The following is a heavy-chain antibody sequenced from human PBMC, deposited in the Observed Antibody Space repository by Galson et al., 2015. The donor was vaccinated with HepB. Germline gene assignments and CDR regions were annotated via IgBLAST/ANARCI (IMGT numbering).Heavy chain of an antibody. J-gene: IGHJ6*02. D-gene: IGHD3-3*01. CDR2: IFHTGDT. CDR3: ARRRFRSSGGGMDV. V-gene: IGHV4-4*02. CDR1: DDSISTDYW. Sequence: SETLSLTCTVSDDSISTDYWWTWVRQPPGKGLEWVGEIFHTGDTAYSPSLRSRVTISADKSKNHLSLRLSSVTAADTAIYYCARRRFRSSGGGMDVWGQGTTVTVSS.